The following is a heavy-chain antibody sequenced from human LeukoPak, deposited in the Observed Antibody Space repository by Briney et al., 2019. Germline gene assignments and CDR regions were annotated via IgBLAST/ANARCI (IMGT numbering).Heavy chain of an antibody. V-gene: IGHV3-48*03. Sequence: GGSLRLSWAASGFTFSSYEMNWVRQAPGKGLEWVSYISSSGSTIYYADSVKGRFTISRDNAKNSLYLQMNSLRAEDTAVYYCARDGKEDSSDYWGQGTLVTVSS. CDR2: ISSSGSTI. D-gene: IGHD3-22*01. CDR1: GFTFSSYE. J-gene: IGHJ4*02. CDR3: ARDGKEDSSDY.